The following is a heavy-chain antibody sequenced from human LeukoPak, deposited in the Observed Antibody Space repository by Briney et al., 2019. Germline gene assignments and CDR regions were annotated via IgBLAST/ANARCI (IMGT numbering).Heavy chain of an antibody. CDR3: ARHSSQSHFDY. CDR1: GYIFASYA. Sequence: VASVKVSCKASGYIFASYAFSWVRQAPGQGLEWMGWVTNYNGNTDYARNLQGRVTMTTETSTNTAYMELRSLRSDDTAVYFCARHSSQSHFDYWGQGTLVTVSS. D-gene: IGHD3-22*01. J-gene: IGHJ4*02. CDR2: VTNYNGNT. V-gene: IGHV1-18*01.